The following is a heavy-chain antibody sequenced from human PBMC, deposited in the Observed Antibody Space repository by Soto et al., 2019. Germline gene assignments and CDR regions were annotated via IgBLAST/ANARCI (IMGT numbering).Heavy chain of an antibody. CDR1: GYTFAGYY. V-gene: IGHV1-2*04. Sequence: ASVKVSCKASGYTFAGYYMHWVRQAPGQGLEWMGWINPNSGGTNYAQKFQGWVTMTRDTSISTAYMELSRLRSDDTAVYYCARDRIMITFGGVIVSDGSAFDIWGQGTMVTVSS. D-gene: IGHD3-16*02. J-gene: IGHJ3*02. CDR2: INPNSGGT. CDR3: ARDRIMITFGGVIVSDGSAFDI.